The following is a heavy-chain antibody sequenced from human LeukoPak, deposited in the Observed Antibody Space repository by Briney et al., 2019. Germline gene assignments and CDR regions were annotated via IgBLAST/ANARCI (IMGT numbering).Heavy chain of an antibody. D-gene: IGHD2-2*01. CDR2: INHSGST. CDR3: ARGYCSSTSCYVRYYYYSMDV. CDR1: GGSFSGYY. Sequence: SETLSLTCAVYGGSFSGYYWSWIRQPPGKGLEWIGEINHSGSTNYNPSLKSRVTISVDTSKNQFSLKLSSVTAADTAVYYCARGYCSSTSCYVRYYYYSMDVWGQGTTVTVSS. V-gene: IGHV4-34*01. J-gene: IGHJ6*02.